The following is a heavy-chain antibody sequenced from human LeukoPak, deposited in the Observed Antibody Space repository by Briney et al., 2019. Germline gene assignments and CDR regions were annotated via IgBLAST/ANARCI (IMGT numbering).Heavy chain of an antibody. Sequence: PGGSLRLSCAASGFTFSSYSMNWVRQAPGKGLEWVSAISGSGGSTYYADSVKGRFTISRDNSKNTLYLQMNSLRAEDTAVYYCAKDPLPAAMPGDYWGQGTLVTVSS. D-gene: IGHD2-2*01. CDR2: ISGSGGST. CDR1: GFTFSSYS. CDR3: AKDPLPAAMPGDY. V-gene: IGHV3-23*01. J-gene: IGHJ4*02.